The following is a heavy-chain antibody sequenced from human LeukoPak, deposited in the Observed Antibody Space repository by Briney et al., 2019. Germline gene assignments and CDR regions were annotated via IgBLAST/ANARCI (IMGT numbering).Heavy chain of an antibody. CDR3: AQGGYFAFDM. Sequence: GGSLRLSCAASGLTFSTYDMQWLRQAPGKGLEWVSGINRGGRTYYTDSVKGRFSISRDNSKDTLYLQMNSLRADDTAVYYCAQGGYFAFDMWGQGTMVAVSS. D-gene: IGHD2-2*03. V-gene: IGHV3-23*01. CDR2: INRGGRT. CDR1: GLTFSTYD. J-gene: IGHJ3*02.